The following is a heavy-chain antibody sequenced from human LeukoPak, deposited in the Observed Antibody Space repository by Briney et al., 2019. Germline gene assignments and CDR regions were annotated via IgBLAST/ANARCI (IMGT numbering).Heavy chain of an antibody. D-gene: IGHD7-27*01. J-gene: IGHJ5*02. Sequence: GGSLRLSCAAPGFTFSSYGMHWVRQAPGKGLEWVAVISYDGSNKYYADSVKGRFTISRDNSKNTLYLQMNSLRAEDTAVYYCAKDGSRLGIGSWFDPWGQGTLVTVSS. V-gene: IGHV3-30*18. CDR3: AKDGSRLGIGSWFDP. CDR2: ISYDGSNK. CDR1: GFTFSSYG.